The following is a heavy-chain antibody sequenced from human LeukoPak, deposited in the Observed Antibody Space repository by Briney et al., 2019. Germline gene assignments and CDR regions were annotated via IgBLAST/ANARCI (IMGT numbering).Heavy chain of an antibody. CDR1: GGSISSGGYS. J-gene: IGHJ4*02. Sequence: SQTLSLTCTVSGGSISSGGYSWSWIRQHPGKGLEWIGYIYYSGSTYYNPSLKSRVTISVDTSKNQFSLKLSSVTAADTAVYYCARGRYSYGPNDYWGQGTLVTVSS. D-gene: IGHD5-18*01. V-gene: IGHV4-31*03. CDR2: IYYSGST. CDR3: ARGRYSYGPNDY.